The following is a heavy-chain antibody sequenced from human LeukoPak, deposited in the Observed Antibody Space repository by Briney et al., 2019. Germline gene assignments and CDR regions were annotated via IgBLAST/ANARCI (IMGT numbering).Heavy chain of an antibody. CDR3: VGKMEF. Sequence: PSETLSLTCNVSGVSIDDPNNYWGWVRQPPGKGLEWIGNSYYTGSTYYNPSLKSRVTISVDMSNTQFSLKLRSVTAADTAVYYCVGKMEFWGQGTLLTVSS. CDR1: GVSIDDPNNY. V-gene: IGHV4-39*07. J-gene: IGHJ4*02. CDR2: SYYTGST. D-gene: IGHD3-10*01.